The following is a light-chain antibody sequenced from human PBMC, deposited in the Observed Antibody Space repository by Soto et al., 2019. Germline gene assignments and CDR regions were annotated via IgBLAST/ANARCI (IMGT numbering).Light chain of an antibody. CDR1: QTISSW. V-gene: IGKV1-5*03. J-gene: IGKJ1*01. CDR2: KAS. Sequence: DIKMNQSPSTLSGTVGDRVTITCRASQTISSWLAWYQQKPGKAPKLLIYKASTLKSGVPSRFSGSGSGTEFTLTISSLQPDDFATYYCQHYNIYSEAFGQVT. CDR3: QHYNIYSEA.